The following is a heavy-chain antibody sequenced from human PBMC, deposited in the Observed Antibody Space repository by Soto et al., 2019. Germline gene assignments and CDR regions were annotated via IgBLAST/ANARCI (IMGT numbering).Heavy chain of an antibody. CDR1: GFTFTNYW. J-gene: IGHJ4*02. CDR2: INQDGGAK. V-gene: IGHV3-7*01. CDR3: ARSVDY. Sequence: EVQLVESGGGLVQPGGSLRLSCAASGFTFTNYWMTWFRQAPGKGLEWVANINQDGGAKYYVDSVMGRFTISRDNAKNSLDLQMNSLRAEDTAIYYCARSVDYWGQGTLVTVSS.